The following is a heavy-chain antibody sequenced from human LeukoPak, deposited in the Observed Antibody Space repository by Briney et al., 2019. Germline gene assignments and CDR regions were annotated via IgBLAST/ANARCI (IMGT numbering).Heavy chain of an antibody. CDR1: GGSISSGSYY. J-gene: IGHJ5*02. CDR2: IYTSGST. D-gene: IGHD3-22*01. V-gene: IGHV4-61*02. Sequence: PSETLSLTCTVSGGSISSGSYYWSWIRQPAGKGLEWIGRIYTSGSTNYNPSLKSRVTISVDKSKNQFSLKLSSVTAADTAVYYCARSNTYYYDSSGYYYDGWFDPWGQGTLVTVSS. CDR3: ARSNTYYYDSSGYYYDGWFDP.